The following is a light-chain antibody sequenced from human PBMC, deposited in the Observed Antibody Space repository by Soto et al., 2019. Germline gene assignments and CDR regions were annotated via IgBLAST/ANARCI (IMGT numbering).Light chain of an antibody. J-gene: IGKJ5*01. CDR1: QSISSW. CDR3: QQYNSYS. CDR2: DAS. Sequence: DIQMTQTPSSRPAAVGDRVASICRASQSISSWLAWYQQKPGKAPKLLIYDASSLESGVPSRFSGSGSGTEFTLTISSLQPDDFATYYCQQYNSYSFGQGTRLEIK. V-gene: IGKV1-5*02.